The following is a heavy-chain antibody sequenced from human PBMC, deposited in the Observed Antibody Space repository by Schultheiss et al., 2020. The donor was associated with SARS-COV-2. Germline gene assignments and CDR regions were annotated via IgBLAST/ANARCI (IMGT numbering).Heavy chain of an antibody. Sequence: SETLSLTCTVSGGSISSGGYYWSWIRQHPGKGLEWIGYIYYSGSTYYNPSLKSRVTISVDTSKNQFSLKLSSMTAADTAVYYCARQRYNWNDDGMDVWGQGTTVTVSS. CDR1: GGSISSGGYY. V-gene: IGHV4-31*03. CDR2: IYYSGST. CDR3: ARQRYNWNDDGMDV. D-gene: IGHD1-1*01. J-gene: IGHJ6*02.